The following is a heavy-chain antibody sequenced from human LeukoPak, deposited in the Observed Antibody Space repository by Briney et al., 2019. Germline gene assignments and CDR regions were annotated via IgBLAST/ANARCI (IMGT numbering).Heavy chain of an antibody. V-gene: IGHV4-59*08. CDR3: ARLIGIAAAGIEY. D-gene: IGHD6-13*01. CDR2: IYYSGST. CDR1: GASISSYY. J-gene: IGHJ4*02. Sequence: PSETLSLTCTVSGASISSYYWSWIRQPPGKGLEWIGYIYYSGSTNYNPSLKSRVTISVDTSKNQFSLKLSSVTAADTAVYYCARLIGIAAAGIEYWGQGTLVTVSS.